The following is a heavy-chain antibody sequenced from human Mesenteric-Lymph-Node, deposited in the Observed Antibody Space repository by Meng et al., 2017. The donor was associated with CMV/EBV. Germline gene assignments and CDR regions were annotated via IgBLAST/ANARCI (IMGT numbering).Heavy chain of an antibody. CDR1: GYSFTNIY. D-gene: IGHD3-3*01. CDR3: ATDGGHHDFDY. J-gene: IGHJ4*02. CDR2: LYPSDGST. V-gene: IGHV1-46*01. Sequence: PCKTSGYSFTNIYIHWIQQAPGQGLEWMGVLYPSDGSTKSAQKFQGRVTMTRDTSTSTVYMELSSLRSEDTAVYYCATDGGHHDFDYWGQGTLVTVSS.